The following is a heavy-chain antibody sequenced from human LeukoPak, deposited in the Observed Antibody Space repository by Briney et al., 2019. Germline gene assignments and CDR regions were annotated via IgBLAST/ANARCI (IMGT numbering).Heavy chain of an antibody. CDR2: INHSGST. D-gene: IGHD3-10*01. CDR3: ARAGITMVRGVNRGPTFDY. CDR1: GGSFRGYY. V-gene: IGHV4-34*01. J-gene: IGHJ4*02. Sequence: SETLSLTCAVYGGSFRGYYWNWIRQPPGKGLEWIGEINHSGSTNYNPSLKSRVTISVDTSKNQFSLKLSSVTAADTAVYYCARAGITMVRGVNRGPTFDYWGQGTLVTVSS.